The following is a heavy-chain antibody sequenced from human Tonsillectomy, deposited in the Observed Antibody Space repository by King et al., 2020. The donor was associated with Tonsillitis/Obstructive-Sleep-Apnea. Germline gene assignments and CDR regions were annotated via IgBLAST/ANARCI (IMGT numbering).Heavy chain of an antibody. J-gene: IGHJ4*02. Sequence: GQLQQWGAGLLKPSETLSLTCAVYGGSFSGYYWGWIRQPPGKGLEWIGGINHRGSTNYNPSPKSRVTITVGTSKNQFSLKLSSVTAADTAVYYCARLVQYYDFWSGYPADYWGQGTLVTVSS. CDR1: GGSFSGYY. D-gene: IGHD3-3*01. CDR3: ARLVQYYDFWSGYPADY. V-gene: IGHV4-34*01. CDR2: INHRGST.